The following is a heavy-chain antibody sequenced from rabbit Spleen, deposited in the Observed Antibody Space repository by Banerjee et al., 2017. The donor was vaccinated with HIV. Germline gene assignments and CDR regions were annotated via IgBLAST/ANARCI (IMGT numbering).Heavy chain of an antibody. V-gene: IGHV1S40*01. CDR2: INADTGKS. J-gene: IGHJ4*01. D-gene: IGHD4-1*01. CDR3: ARDLAGVTGWNFNL. CDR1: GFSFNSGYD. Sequence: QSLEESGGGLVKPGASLTLTCKASGFSFNSGYDMCWVRQAPGKGLEWIACINADTGKSVYASWATGRFTVSRTSSTTVTLQMTSLTAADRATYFCARDLAGVTGWNFNLWGPGTLVTVS.